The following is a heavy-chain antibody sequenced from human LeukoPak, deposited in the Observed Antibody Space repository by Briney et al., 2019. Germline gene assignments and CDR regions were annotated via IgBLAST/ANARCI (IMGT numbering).Heavy chain of an antibody. CDR2: ISYSGAG. J-gene: IGHJ4*02. CDR3: ARHNYDGSYYFDS. Sequence: SETLSLTCTVSGGSPTGTYYYWGWVRQPPGKGLEWIGSISYSGAGYYNPSLKSRVTISVDTSKNLFSLKLSSVTAADTAVHYCARHNYDGSYYFDSWGQGTLVTVSS. V-gene: IGHV4-39*01. CDR1: GGSPTGTYYY. D-gene: IGHD3-22*01.